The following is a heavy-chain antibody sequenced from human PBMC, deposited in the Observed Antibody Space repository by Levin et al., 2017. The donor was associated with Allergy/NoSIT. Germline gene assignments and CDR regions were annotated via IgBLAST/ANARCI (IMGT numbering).Heavy chain of an antibody. CDR3: ARELAGGNSLGY. CDR1: GFTVSSNY. J-gene: IGHJ4*02. CDR2: IYSGGST. D-gene: IGHD4-23*01. V-gene: IGHV3-66*01. Sequence: GGSLRLSCAASGFTVSSNYMSWVRQAPGKGLEWVSVIYSGGSTYYADSVKGRFTISRDNSKNTLYLQMNSLRAEDTAVYYCARELAGGNSLGYWGQGTLVTVSS.